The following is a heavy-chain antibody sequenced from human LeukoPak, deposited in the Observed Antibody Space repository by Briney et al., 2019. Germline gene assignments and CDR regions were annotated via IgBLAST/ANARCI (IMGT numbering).Heavy chain of an antibody. J-gene: IGHJ3*02. CDR1: GGSISSYY. CDR2: IYYSGST. V-gene: IGHV4-59*08. D-gene: IGHD3-22*01. Sequence: SETLSLTCTVSGGSISSYYWSWIRQPPGKGLEWNGYIYYSGSTDYNPSLKSRVTISVETSKNQFSLKLSSVTAADTAVYFCARGPYSYDSSGAFDIWGQGTMVTVSS. CDR3: ARGPYSYDSSGAFDI.